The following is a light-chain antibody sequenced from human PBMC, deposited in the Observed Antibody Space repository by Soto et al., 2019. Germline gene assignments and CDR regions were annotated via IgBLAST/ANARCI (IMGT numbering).Light chain of an antibody. Sequence: DIQMTQSPSSLSASVGDRVTITCRSSQDISAYLAWYQQKPGKVPKLLIYSASTLQSGVPYRFSGSGSGTDFTLTISSLQPEDVATYYCQKFNTAPLTFGQGTRLEIK. CDR1: QDISAY. CDR2: SAS. CDR3: QKFNTAPLT. J-gene: IGKJ5*01. V-gene: IGKV1-27*01.